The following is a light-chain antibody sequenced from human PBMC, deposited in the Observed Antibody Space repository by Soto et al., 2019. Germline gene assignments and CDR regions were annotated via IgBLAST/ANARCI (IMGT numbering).Light chain of an antibody. Sequence: QSVLTQPASVSGSPGQSITISCTGTSSDVGGYNYVSWYQQHPGKAPKLTIYDVSNRPSGVSNRFSGSKSGNTASLTISGLQAEDEADYYCSSYTSSSTLSVFGGGTKLTVL. V-gene: IGLV2-14*01. CDR2: DVS. J-gene: IGLJ3*02. CDR3: SSYTSSSTLSV. CDR1: SSDVGGYNY.